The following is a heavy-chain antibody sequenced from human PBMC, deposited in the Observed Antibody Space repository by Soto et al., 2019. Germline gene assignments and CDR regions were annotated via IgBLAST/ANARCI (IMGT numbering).Heavy chain of an antibody. D-gene: IGHD6-13*01. V-gene: IGHV3-30-3*01. CDR3: ARGEARSSTTPTYIDY. CDR2: ISYDGSNK. CDR1: GFTFSSYA. Sequence: GGSLRLSCAASGFTFSSYAMHWVRQAPGKGLEWVAVISYDGSNKYYADPVKGRFTISRDNSKNTLYLQMNSLRAEDTAVYYCARGEARSSTTPTYIDYWGQGTLVTVSS. J-gene: IGHJ4*02.